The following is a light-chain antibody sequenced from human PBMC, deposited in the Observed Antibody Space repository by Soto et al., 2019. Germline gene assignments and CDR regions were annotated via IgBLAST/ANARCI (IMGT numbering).Light chain of an antibody. Sequence: QSALTQPASVSGSPGQSITISCTGTSSDVGGYNHVSWYQHHPGKAPKLMIYEGSKRPSGVSNRFSGSKSGNTASLTISGLQAEDEADYYCCSYAGSSTLVFGGGTKLTVL. CDR3: CSYAGSSTLV. CDR2: EGS. CDR1: SSDVGGYNH. V-gene: IGLV2-23*01. J-gene: IGLJ2*01.